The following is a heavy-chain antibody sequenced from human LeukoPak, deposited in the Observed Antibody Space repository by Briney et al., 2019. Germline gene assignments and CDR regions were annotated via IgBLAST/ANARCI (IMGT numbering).Heavy chain of an antibody. J-gene: IGHJ4*02. CDR2: IKSDGSST. CDR1: GFTFSSYW. CDR3: ARVGEHYGDYVDFDY. Sequence: GGSLRLSCEASGFTFSSYWMHWVRQAPGKGLVWVSRIKSDGSSTSYADSVKGRFTISRDSAKNTVYLQMNSLRAEGTAVYYCARVGEHYGDYVDFDYWGQGTLVTVSS. V-gene: IGHV3-74*01. D-gene: IGHD4-17*01.